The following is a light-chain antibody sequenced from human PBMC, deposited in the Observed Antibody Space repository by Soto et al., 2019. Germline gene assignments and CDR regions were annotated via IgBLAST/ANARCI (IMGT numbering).Light chain of an antibody. CDR2: GAS. V-gene: IGKV3-15*01. CDR3: QQYNNWPPLT. Sequence: EIVLTQSPATLSLSPGERATLSCRASQSVSSSYLAWYQQKPGQAPRLLIYGASTRATGIPARFSGSGSGTEFTLTISSLQSEDFAVYYCQQYNNWPPLTFGQGTRLEIK. CDR1: QSVSSSY. J-gene: IGKJ5*01.